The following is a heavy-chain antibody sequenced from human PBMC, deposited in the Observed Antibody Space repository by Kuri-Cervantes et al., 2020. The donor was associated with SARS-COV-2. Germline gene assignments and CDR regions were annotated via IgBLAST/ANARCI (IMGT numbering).Heavy chain of an antibody. CDR1: GYTFTSYY. Sequence: SVKVSCKASGYTFTSYYMHWVRQAPGQGLEGMGIINPSGGSTSYAQKFQGRVTMTRDTSTSTVYMELSSLRSEDTAVYYCARDNNYYGSGSYYNGDYYYYYGMDVWGQGTTVTVSS. CDR2: INPSGGST. CDR3: ARDNNYYGSGSYYNGDYYYYYGMDV. J-gene: IGHJ6*02. D-gene: IGHD3-10*01. V-gene: IGHV1-46*01.